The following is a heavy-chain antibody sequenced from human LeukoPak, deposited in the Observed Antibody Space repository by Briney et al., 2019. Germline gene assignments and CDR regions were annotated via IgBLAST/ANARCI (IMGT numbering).Heavy chain of an antibody. V-gene: IGHV3-30*18. D-gene: IGHD5-12*01. CDR3: AKAYGGYESHYYYYGMDV. CDR2: ISYDGSNE. Sequence: GGSLRLSCAASGFTFSYYGMHWVRQAPGKGLEWVVVISYDGSNEYYADSVKGRFTISRHNSKNTLYLQMNSLRAEDTAVYYCAKAYGGYESHYYYYGMDVWGQGTTVTVSS. J-gene: IGHJ6*02. CDR1: GFTFSYYG.